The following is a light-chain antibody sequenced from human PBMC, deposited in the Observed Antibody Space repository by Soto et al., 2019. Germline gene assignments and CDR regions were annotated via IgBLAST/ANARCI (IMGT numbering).Light chain of an antibody. Sequence: QSALTHPASVSGSPGQSITISCTGTSSDVGGYNYVSWYQQHPGKAPKLMIYDVSNRPSGVSNRFSGSKSGNTASLTISGLQAEDEADYYCSSYTSSSTLGVFGTGTKVTV. CDR1: SSDVGGYNY. CDR2: DVS. J-gene: IGLJ1*01. V-gene: IGLV2-14*01. CDR3: SSYTSSSTLGV.